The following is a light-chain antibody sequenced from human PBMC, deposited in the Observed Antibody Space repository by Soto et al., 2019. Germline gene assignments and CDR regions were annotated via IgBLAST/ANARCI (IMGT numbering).Light chain of an antibody. V-gene: IGLV2-14*01. J-gene: IGLJ2*01. CDR3: SSYTSSSTLV. Sequence: QSALTQPASVSGSPGQSITISCTGTSSDVGGYNYVSWYQQHPGKAPKLMIYEVSNRPSGVSNRFSGSKSGNTASLTISGLQAEDEADYYCSSYTSSSTLVFGVGTKHRP. CDR1: SSDVGGYNY. CDR2: EVS.